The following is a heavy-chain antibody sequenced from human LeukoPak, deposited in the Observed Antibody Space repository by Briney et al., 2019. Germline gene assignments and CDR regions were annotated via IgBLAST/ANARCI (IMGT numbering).Heavy chain of an antibody. CDR2: IWYDGSNK. V-gene: IGHV3-33*01. Sequence: GRSLRLSCAASGFTFSSYGMHWVRQAPGKGLEWVAVIWYDGSNKYYADSVKGRFTISRDNSKNTLYLQMNSLRAEDTAVYYCARAPQGASLFDYWGQGTLSPSPQ. CDR3: ARAPQGASLFDY. J-gene: IGHJ4*02. CDR1: GFTFSSYG.